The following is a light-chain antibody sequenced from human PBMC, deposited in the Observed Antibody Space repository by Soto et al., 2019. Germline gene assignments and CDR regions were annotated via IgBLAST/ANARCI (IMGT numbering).Light chain of an antibody. CDR3: QQYGSYVYT. V-gene: IGKV1-5*01. J-gene: IGKJ2*01. CDR1: QSISSL. CDR2: DAS. Sequence: DIQMTQFPSTLSASVGDSVSITCRASQSISSLLAWYQQKPGKAPKLLIYDASSLESGVPSRFSGSGSGTEFTLTISSLQPDDFATYYCQQYGSYVYTFGQGTKLEIK.